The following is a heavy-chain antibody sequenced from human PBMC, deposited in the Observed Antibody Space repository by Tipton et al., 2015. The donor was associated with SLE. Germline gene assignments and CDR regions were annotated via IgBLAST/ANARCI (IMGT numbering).Heavy chain of an antibody. CDR1: GGSISSHY. Sequence: TLSLTCTVSGGSISSHYWSWIRQPPGKGLEWIGYIYYSGSTKYNPSLKSRVTISLDTSKNQFSLKLNSVTAADTAVYYCASFGAANYYYYYMDVWGKGTTVTVSS. J-gene: IGHJ6*03. CDR3: ASFGAANYYYYYMDV. D-gene: IGHD3-16*01. V-gene: IGHV4-59*11. CDR2: IYYSGST.